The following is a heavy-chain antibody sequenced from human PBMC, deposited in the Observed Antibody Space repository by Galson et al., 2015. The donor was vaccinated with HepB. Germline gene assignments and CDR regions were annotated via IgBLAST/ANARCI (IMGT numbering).Heavy chain of an antibody. V-gene: IGHV1-46*01. CDR2: INPSGGST. D-gene: IGHD2-15*01. J-gene: IGHJ4*02. Sequence: SVKVSCKASGYTFTSYYMHWVRQAPGQGLEWMGIINPSGGSTSYAQKFQGRVTMTRDTSTSTVYMELSSLRSEDTAVYYCARAGDIVVVVAAPYALDYWGQGTLVTVSS. CDR3: ARAGDIVVVVAAPYALDY. CDR1: GYTFTSYY.